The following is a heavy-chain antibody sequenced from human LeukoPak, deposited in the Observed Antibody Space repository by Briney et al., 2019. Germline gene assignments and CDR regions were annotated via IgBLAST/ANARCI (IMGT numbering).Heavy chain of an antibody. V-gene: IGHV4-31*03. Sequence: SETLSLTCTVSGGSISSGGYYWSWIRQHPGKGLEWIGYIYYSGSTYYNPSLKSRVTISVDTSKNQFSLKLSPVTAADTAVYYCARAPDRMGRFDYWGQGTLVTVSS. CDR3: ARAPDRMGRFDY. D-gene: IGHD2-15*01. CDR2: IYYSGST. J-gene: IGHJ4*02. CDR1: GGSISSGGYY.